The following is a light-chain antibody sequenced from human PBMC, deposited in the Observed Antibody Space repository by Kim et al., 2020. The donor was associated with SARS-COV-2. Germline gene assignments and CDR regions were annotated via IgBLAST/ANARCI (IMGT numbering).Light chain of an antibody. CDR2: GNS. CDR1: SSNIGAGYD. Sequence: QRVTISCTGSSSNIGAGYDVHWYQQLPGTAPKLLIYGNSNRPSGVPDRFSGSKSGTSASLAITGLQAEDEADYYCQSYDSRLSGSVFGGGTKVTVL. J-gene: IGLJ2*01. V-gene: IGLV1-40*01. CDR3: QSYDSRLSGSV.